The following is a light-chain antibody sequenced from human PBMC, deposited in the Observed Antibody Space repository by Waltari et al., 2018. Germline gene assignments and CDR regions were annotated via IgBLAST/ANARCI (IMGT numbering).Light chain of an antibody. CDR1: QTISGSW. CDR3: QQYDGSSVT. CDR2: GAS. Sequence: EIVLTQSPGTLSLSPGERATLSCRASQTISGSWLTWYQQKPGQATMLVISGASIRATAIPDRFSGSGSGTDFTLTISRLEPEDFAVYYCQQYDGSSVTFGGGTKVEIK. J-gene: IGKJ4*01. V-gene: IGKV3-20*01.